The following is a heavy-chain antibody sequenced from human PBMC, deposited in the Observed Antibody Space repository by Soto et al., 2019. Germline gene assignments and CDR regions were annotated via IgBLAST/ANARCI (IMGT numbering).Heavy chain of an antibody. CDR1: GITISNYP. CDR3: VKDDGGYPSTSPH. J-gene: IGHJ4*02. CDR2: ISGSGART. V-gene: IGHV3-23*01. Sequence: EVQLLESGGGLVQPGGSLRLSCAASGITISNYPMSWVRQAPGKGLDWVSGISGSGARTYYADAAKGRFTISKGISRNSLSLPLDSLRAEDTAGYFCVKDDGGYPSTSPHWGQGTLVTVSS. D-gene: IGHD3-22*01.